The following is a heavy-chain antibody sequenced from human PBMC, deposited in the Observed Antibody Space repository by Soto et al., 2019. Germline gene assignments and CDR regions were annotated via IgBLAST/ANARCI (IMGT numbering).Heavy chain of an antibody. Sequence: PGESLKISCKGSGYSFISYWINWVRQMPGKGLEWMGIIYPGDSDTRYSPSFQGQVTISADKSINTAYLQWRGLKASDTAVYYCARHHGSPGSYFGMDVWGQGTTVTVSS. CDR2: IYPGDSDT. J-gene: IGHJ6*02. D-gene: IGHD6-13*01. V-gene: IGHV5-51*01. CDR1: GYSFISYW. CDR3: ARHHGSPGSYFGMDV.